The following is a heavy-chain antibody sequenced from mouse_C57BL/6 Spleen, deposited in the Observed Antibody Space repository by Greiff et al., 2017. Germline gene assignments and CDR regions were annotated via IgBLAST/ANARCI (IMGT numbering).Heavy chain of an antibody. Sequence: EVQRVESGGDLVKPGGSLKLSCAASGFTFSSYGMSWVRQTPDKRLEWVATISSGGSYTYYPDSVKGRFTISRDNAKNTLDLQMSSLKSEDTAMYYWATDGYPSWFAYWGQGTLVTVSA. D-gene: IGHD2-3*01. V-gene: IGHV5-6*01. CDR2: ISSGGSYT. J-gene: IGHJ3*01. CDR3: ATDGYPSWFAY. CDR1: GFTFSSYG.